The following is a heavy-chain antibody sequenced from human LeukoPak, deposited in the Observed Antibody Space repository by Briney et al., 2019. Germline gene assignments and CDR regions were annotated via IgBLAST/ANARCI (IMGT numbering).Heavy chain of an antibody. J-gene: IGHJ4*02. D-gene: IGHD6-19*01. CDR2: IGHDGSHN. CDR1: GFTFSTYG. CDR3: AKDGSSGWFFDY. V-gene: IGHV3-30*02. Sequence: AGSLRLSCVASGFTFSTYGMHWVRQAPGKGLEWVAFIGHDGSHNYCADTVKGRLSASRDNSNNTLYLQMNTLRPEDTAVYYCAKDGSSGWFFDYWGQGTPVTVSS.